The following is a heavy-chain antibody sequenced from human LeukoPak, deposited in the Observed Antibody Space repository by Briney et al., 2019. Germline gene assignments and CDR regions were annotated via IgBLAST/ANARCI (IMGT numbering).Heavy chain of an antibody. D-gene: IGHD2-15*01. CDR3: ARGWCSGGSCYSRFDY. CDR2: IIPIFGTA. CDR1: GGTFSSYA. J-gene: IGHJ4*02. V-gene: IGHV1-69*13. Sequence: SVKVSCKASGGTFSSYAISWVRQAPGQGLEWMGGIIPIFGTANYAQKFQGRVTITADESTSTAYMELSSLRSEDTAVYYCARGWCSGGSCYSRFDYWGQGTLVTVSS.